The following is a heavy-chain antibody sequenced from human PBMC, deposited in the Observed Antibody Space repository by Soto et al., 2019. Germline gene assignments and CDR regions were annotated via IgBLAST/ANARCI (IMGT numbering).Heavy chain of an antibody. D-gene: IGHD3-10*01. CDR3: ARGGAAYGLDY. J-gene: IGHJ4*02. V-gene: IGHV5-51*01. CDR2: IYPGDSET. CDR1: GCSFMNWL. Sequence: GESMKISWKGSGCSFMNWLSGWVRQMPGKGLEWMGIIYPGDSETRYSPSFQGQVTISHDKSISTAFLQWSSLQASDSAMYYCARGGAAYGLDYWGQGTLVTVS.